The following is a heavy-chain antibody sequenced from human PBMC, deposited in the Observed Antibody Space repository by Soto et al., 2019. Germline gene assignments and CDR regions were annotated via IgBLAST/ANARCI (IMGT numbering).Heavy chain of an antibody. CDR1: GFTFSSYA. D-gene: IGHD3-22*01. CDR2: ISGSGGST. Sequence: GGSLRLSCATSGFTFSSYAMSWVRQAPGKGLEWVSAISGSGGSTYYADSVKGRFTISRDNSKNTLYLQMNSLRAEDTAVYYCAKDSRDYYDSSGSRPIDYWSQGTLVTVSS. CDR3: AKDSRDYYDSSGSRPIDY. J-gene: IGHJ4*02. V-gene: IGHV3-23*01.